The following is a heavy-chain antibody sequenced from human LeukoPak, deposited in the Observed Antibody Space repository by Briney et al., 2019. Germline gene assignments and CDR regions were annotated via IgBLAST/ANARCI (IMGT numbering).Heavy chain of an antibody. Sequence: GGSLRLSCAASGFTFSSYGMHWVRQAPGKGLEWVSSIRSSSSYIYYADSVKGRFTISRDNAKKSLYLQMNSLRAEDTAVYYCAKPYCSSTSCSAFDYWGQGTLVTVSS. V-gene: IGHV3-21*01. CDR2: IRSSSSYI. J-gene: IGHJ4*02. D-gene: IGHD2-2*01. CDR1: GFTFSSYG. CDR3: AKPYCSSTSCSAFDY.